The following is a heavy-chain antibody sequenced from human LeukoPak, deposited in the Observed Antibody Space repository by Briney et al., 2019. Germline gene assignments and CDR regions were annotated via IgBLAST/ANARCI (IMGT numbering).Heavy chain of an antibody. D-gene: IGHD3-10*01. Sequence: GGSLRLSCAASGSTFSSYAMHWVRQAPGKGLEYVSAISSNGGSTYYANSVKGRFTISRDNSKNTLYLQMNSLRAEDTAVYYCAKDQGYYGSGSPFDYWGQGTLVTVSS. CDR1: GSTFSSYA. CDR2: ISSNGGST. V-gene: IGHV3-64*01. J-gene: IGHJ4*02. CDR3: AKDQGYYGSGSPFDY.